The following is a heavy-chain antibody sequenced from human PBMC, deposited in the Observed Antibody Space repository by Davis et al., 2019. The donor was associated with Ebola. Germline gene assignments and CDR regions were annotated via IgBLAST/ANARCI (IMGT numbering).Heavy chain of an antibody. Sequence: GGSLRLSCAASGFTFSSYAMSWVRQAPGKGLEWVSAISGSGGSTYYADSVKGRFTISRDNAKNSLYLQMNSLRDEDTAVYYCARLDWDYDFWSGYYRGFDYWGQGTLVTVSS. CDR3: ARLDWDYDFWSGYYRGFDY. J-gene: IGHJ4*02. CDR1: GFTFSSYA. D-gene: IGHD3-3*01. V-gene: IGHV3-23*01. CDR2: ISGSGGST.